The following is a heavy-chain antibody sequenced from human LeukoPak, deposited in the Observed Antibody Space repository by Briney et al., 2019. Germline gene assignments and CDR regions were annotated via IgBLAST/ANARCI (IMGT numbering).Heavy chain of an antibody. CDR3: ARGLSAVVY. Sequence: SETLSLTCTVSGGSVSSGSYYWSWIRQPPGKGLEWIGYIYYSGSTNYNPSLKSRVTISVDTSKNQFSLKLSSVTAADTAVYYCARGLSAVVYWGQGTLVTVSS. CDR2: IYYSGST. CDR1: GGSVSSGSYY. J-gene: IGHJ4*02. V-gene: IGHV4-61*01. D-gene: IGHD3-16*02.